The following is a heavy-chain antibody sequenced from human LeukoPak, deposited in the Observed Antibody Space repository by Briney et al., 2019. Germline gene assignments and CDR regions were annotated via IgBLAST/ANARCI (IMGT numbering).Heavy chain of an antibody. CDR2: IYYSGST. CDR3: ARALGYTYFDY. CDR1: GGSISSSSYY. V-gene: IGHV4-39*07. J-gene: IGHJ4*02. D-gene: IGHD5-18*01. Sequence: SETLSLTCTVSGGSISSSSYYWGWIRQPPGKGLEWIGSIYYSGSTNYNPSLKSRVTISVDTSKNQFSLKLSSVTAADTAVYYCARALGYTYFDYWGQGTLVTVSS.